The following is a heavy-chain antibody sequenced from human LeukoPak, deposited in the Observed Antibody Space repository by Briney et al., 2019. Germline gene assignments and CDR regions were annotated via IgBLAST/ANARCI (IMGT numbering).Heavy chain of an antibody. CDR3: ARTKSGSYSRYFQH. Sequence: GESLKISCKGSGYTFTGYYMHWVRQAPGQGLEWMGWINPNSGGTNYAQKFQGRVTMTRDTSISTAYMELSRLRSDDTAVYYCARTKSGSYSRYFQHWGQGTLVTVSS. V-gene: IGHV1-2*02. CDR2: INPNSGGT. J-gene: IGHJ1*01. CDR1: GYTFTGYY. D-gene: IGHD1-26*01.